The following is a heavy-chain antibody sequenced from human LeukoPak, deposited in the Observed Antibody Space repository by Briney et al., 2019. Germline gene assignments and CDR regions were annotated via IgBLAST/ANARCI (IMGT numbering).Heavy chain of an antibody. CDR1: GGSFSGYY. Sequence: SETLSLTCAVYGGSFSGYYWSWIRQPPGKGLEWIGEINHSGSTNYNPSLKSRVTISVDTSKNQFSLKLSSVTAADTAVYYCARDKRSIGYYFDYWGQGTLVTVSS. D-gene: IGHD3-10*01. CDR3: ARDKRSIGYYFDY. J-gene: IGHJ4*02. CDR2: INHSGST. V-gene: IGHV4-34*01.